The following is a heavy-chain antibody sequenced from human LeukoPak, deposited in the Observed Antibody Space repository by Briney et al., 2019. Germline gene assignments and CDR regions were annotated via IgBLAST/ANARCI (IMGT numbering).Heavy chain of an antibody. CDR1: GFTFSSYW. D-gene: IGHD3-10*01. Sequence: GGSLRLSCAASGFTFSSYWMSWVRQAPGKGLEWVANIKQDGSEKYYVDSVKGRFTISRVNAKNSLYLQMNSLRAEDTAVYYCARETYYGSGSYPDFALDYWGQGTLVTVSS. J-gene: IGHJ4*02. CDR2: IKQDGSEK. V-gene: IGHV3-7*01. CDR3: ARETYYGSGSYPDFALDY.